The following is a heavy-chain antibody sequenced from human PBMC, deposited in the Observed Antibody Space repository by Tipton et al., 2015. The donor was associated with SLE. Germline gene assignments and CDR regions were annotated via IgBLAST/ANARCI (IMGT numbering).Heavy chain of an antibody. Sequence: SLRLSCAASGFTFSSYAMHWVRQAPGKGLEWVAVISYDGRNKYYADSVKGRFTISRDNSKNTLYLQMNSLRAEDTAVYYCARDLVGAIYYFDDWGQGTLVTVSS. CDR1: GFTFSSYA. J-gene: IGHJ4*02. CDR2: ISYDGRNK. D-gene: IGHD1-26*01. CDR3: ARDLVGAIYYFDD. V-gene: IGHV3-30*04.